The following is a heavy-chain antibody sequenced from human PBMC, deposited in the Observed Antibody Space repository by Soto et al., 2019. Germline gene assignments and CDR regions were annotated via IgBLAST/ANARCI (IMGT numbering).Heavy chain of an antibody. CDR3: ARAPWGSDSYGMDD. J-gene: IGHJ6*02. V-gene: IGHV3-21*01. CDR1: GVTFRSYS. CDR2: ISSSSSYI. Sequence: EVQLVESGVGLVKPGGSLRLSCAASGVTFRSYSMNWVRPAPGKGLGWVSSISSSSSYIYYADSVKGRFTSSRDNAQNSLYLQMNSLRAEDTAVYYCARAPWGSDSYGMDDWGQGTTVTVSS. D-gene: IGHD3-16*01.